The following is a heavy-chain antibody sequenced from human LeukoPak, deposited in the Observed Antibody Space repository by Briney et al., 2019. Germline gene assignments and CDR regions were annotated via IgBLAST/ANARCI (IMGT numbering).Heavy chain of an antibody. Sequence: GGSLRLSCAASGFTFSSYSMTWVRQAPGKGLEWVSSISSSSSYIYYADSVKGRFTISRDNAKNSLYLQMNSLRAEDTAVYYCARGGYYYDSSGYFLDYWGQGTLVTVSS. J-gene: IGHJ4*02. CDR2: ISSSSSYI. V-gene: IGHV3-21*01. D-gene: IGHD3-22*01. CDR1: GFTFSSYS. CDR3: ARGGYYYDSSGYFLDY.